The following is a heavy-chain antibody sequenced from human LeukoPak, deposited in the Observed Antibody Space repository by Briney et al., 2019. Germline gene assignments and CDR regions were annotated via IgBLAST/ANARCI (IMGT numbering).Heavy chain of an antibody. J-gene: IGHJ3*02. V-gene: IGHV3-48*01. CDR1: GFTFNNYA. D-gene: IGHD6-13*01. CDR2: INSNSATI. CDR3: ARDTWYSNSWLHAFDI. Sequence: GGSLRLSCAASGFTFNNYAMNWVRQAPGKGLEWFSFINSNSATICYADSVKGRFTISRDNAKNSLYLQMNSLRAEDTGVYYCARDTWYSNSWLHAFDIWGQGTMVTVSS.